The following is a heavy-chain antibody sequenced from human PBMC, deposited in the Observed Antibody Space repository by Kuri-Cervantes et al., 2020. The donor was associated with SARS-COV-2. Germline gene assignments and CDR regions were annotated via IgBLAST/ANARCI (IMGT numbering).Heavy chain of an antibody. V-gene: IGHV5-10-1*01. CDR2: IDPSDSYT. J-gene: IGHJ6*02. Sequence: GESLKISCKGSGYSFTSYWISWVRQMPGKGLEWMGRIDPSDSYTNYSPSFQGHVTISADKSISTAYLQWSSLKASDTAMYYCARKPSGSGYIYGMDVWGQGTTVTVSS. D-gene: IGHD3-10*01. CDR3: ARKPSGSGYIYGMDV. CDR1: GYSFTSYW.